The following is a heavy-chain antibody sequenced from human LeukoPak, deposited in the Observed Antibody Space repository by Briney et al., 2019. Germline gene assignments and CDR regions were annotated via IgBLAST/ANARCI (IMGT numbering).Heavy chain of an antibody. Sequence: PERSLRLSCAASGFTFSSYGMHWVRQAPGKGLEWVAVISYDGGNKQFADSVKGRITISRDNSKNTVYLEMNSLRVEDTAVYYCAKDTYFRDTSGYYVFDYWGQGTLVTVSS. J-gene: IGHJ4*02. D-gene: IGHD3-22*01. V-gene: IGHV3-30*18. CDR1: GFTFSSYG. CDR2: ISYDGGNK. CDR3: AKDTYFRDTSGYYVFDY.